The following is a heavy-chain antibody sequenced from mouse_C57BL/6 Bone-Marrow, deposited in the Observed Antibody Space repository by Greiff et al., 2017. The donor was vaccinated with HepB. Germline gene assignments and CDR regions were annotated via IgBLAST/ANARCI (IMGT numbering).Heavy chain of an antibody. Sequence: EVQLQESGPGLVKPSQSLSLTCSVTGYSITSGYYWNWIRQFPGNKLEWMGYISYDGSNKYNPSLKNRISITRDTSKNQFFLKLNSVTTEDTATYYCARDDDYEGDYWGQGTTLTVSS. V-gene: IGHV3-6*01. CDR1: GYSITSGYY. CDR3: ARDDDYEGDY. CDR2: ISYDGSN. J-gene: IGHJ2*01. D-gene: IGHD2-4*01.